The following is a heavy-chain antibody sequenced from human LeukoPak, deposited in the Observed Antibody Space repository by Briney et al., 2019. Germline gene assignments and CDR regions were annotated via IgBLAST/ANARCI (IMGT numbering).Heavy chain of an antibody. CDR2: IHTSGSN. CDR1: GVSISPYY. D-gene: IGHD3-3*01. V-gene: IGHV4-4*09. CDR3: ARLSAAVHLGAFYL. Sequence: SETLSLTCAVSGVSISPYYWAWIRQPPGKGLEWIGYIHTSGSNNQYPSLKSRVTISVDKSKNHFSLRLTSVTAADTAVYYCARLSAAVHLGAFYLWGQGTMTVSS. J-gene: IGHJ3*01.